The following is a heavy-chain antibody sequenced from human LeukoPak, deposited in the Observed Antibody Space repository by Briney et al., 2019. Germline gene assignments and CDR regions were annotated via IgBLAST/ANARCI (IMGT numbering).Heavy chain of an antibody. Sequence: GGSLRLSCAASGFTFSSYAMSWVRQAPGKGLEWVSAISGSGGSTYYADSVKGRFTISRDNSKNTLYLQMNSLRAEDTAVYYCAKGEQWLVRGGGMDVWGQGTTVTVSS. CDR1: GFTFSSYA. V-gene: IGHV3-23*01. CDR3: AKGEQWLVRGGGMDV. J-gene: IGHJ6*02. D-gene: IGHD6-19*01. CDR2: ISGSGGST.